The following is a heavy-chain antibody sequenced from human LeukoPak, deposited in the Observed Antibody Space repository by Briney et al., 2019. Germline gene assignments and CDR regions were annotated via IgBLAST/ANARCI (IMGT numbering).Heavy chain of an antibody. Sequence: SETLSLTCAVSGGSVSGSCWSWIRQPPGKGLDYIGYISHSGSTEYNPSLNSRATISVDTSKNHFSLELTSVTAADTAVYYCARGHGSPDYWGQGTLVTVSS. CDR3: ARGHGSPDY. CDR1: GGSVSGSC. CDR2: ISHSGST. V-gene: IGHV4-59*02. D-gene: IGHD2-15*01. J-gene: IGHJ4*02.